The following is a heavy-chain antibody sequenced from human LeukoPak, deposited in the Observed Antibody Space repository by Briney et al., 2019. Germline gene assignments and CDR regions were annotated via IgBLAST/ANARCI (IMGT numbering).Heavy chain of an antibody. Sequence: ASVKVSCKASGYTFTSYAMHWVRQAPGQRLEWMGWINAGNGNTKYSQKFQGRVTITRDTSASTVYMELSSLRSEDTAVYYCARDLGLLWFGEWGNWFDPWGQGTLVTVSS. CDR2: INAGNGNT. V-gene: IGHV1-3*01. CDR1: GYTFTSYA. J-gene: IGHJ5*02. CDR3: ARDLGLLWFGEWGNWFDP. D-gene: IGHD3-10*01.